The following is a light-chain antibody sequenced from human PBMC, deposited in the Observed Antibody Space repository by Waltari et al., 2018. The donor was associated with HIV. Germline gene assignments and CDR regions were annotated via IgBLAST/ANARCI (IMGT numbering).Light chain of an antibody. CDR2: DSS. CDR3: QQRSRKLT. J-gene: IGKJ4*01. V-gene: IGKV3-11*01. Sequence: EIVLTQSPATLSLSPGERATLFCRASRSLSSYLAWYQQKPGQAPRLLIYDSSNRATGIPARFSGSGSGTDFTLTISSREPEDFAVYYCQQRSRKLTFGGGTKVEVK. CDR1: RSLSSY.